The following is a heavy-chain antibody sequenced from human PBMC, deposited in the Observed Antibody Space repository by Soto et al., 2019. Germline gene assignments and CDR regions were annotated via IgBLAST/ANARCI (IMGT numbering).Heavy chain of an antibody. CDR3: AKDVGYYYDSSGYYYSAFDI. CDR1: GFTFSRFA. D-gene: IGHD3-22*01. Sequence: GGSLRLSCAASGFTFSRFAMSWVRQAPGKGLEWVSTISGSGGSTYYADSVKGRFTISRDNSKNTLYLQMNSLRAEDTAVYYCAKDVGYYYDSSGYYYSAFDIWGQGTMVTVSS. CDR2: ISGSGGST. V-gene: IGHV3-23*01. J-gene: IGHJ3*02.